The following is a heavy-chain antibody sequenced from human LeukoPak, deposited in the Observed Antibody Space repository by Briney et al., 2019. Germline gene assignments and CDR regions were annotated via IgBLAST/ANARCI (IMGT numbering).Heavy chain of an antibody. CDR2: IYYSKNT. Sequence: SETLSLTCTASGGSISSSSAYWGRIRQPPGTVLEWIGSIYYSKNTYYNPSLKSRVTISADTSKNQFSLTLGSVSATDTAVYYCVSPRGFSYGYFDYWGQGTLVTVSS. J-gene: IGHJ4*02. CDR1: GGSISSSSAY. V-gene: IGHV4-39*01. D-gene: IGHD5-18*01. CDR3: VSPRGFSYGYFDY.